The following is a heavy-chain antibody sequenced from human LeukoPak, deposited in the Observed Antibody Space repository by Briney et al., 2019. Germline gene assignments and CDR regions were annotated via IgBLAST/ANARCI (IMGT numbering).Heavy chain of an antibody. Sequence: SETLSLTCAVYGGSFSGYYWSWIRQPPGKGLEWIGEINHRGSTNYNPSLKSRVTISVGTSKNQFSLKLSSVTAADTAVYYCARAPNLGYCSGGSCYSGNWFDPWGQGTLVTVSS. CDR2: INHRGST. J-gene: IGHJ5*02. CDR3: ARAPNLGYCSGGSCYSGNWFDP. V-gene: IGHV4-34*01. CDR1: GGSFSGYY. D-gene: IGHD2-15*01.